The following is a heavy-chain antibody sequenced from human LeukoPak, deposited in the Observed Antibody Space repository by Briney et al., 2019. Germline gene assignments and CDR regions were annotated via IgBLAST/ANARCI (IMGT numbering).Heavy chain of an antibody. CDR2: IYTSGST. Sequence: TTSETLSLTCTVSGGSISSYYWSWIRQPAGKGLEWIGRIYTSGSTNYNPSLKSRVTMSVDTSKNQFSLKLRSVTAADTAVYYCARKKNYDYVSGSYRYSGGFDSWGQGTLVTVSS. CDR1: GGSISSYY. V-gene: IGHV4-4*07. J-gene: IGHJ4*02. D-gene: IGHD3-16*02. CDR3: ARKKNYDYVSGSYRYSGGFDS.